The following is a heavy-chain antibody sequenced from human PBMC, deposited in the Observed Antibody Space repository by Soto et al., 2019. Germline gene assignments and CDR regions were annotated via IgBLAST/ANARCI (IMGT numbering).Heavy chain of an antibody. CDR2: ISGSGGST. Sequence: GGSLRLSCAASGFNFRSYWMNWVRQAPGKGLEWVSAISGSGGSTYYADSVKGRFTISRDNSKNTLYLQMNSLRAEDTAVYYCAKEWQQLASYYYYYGMDVWGQGTTVTVSS. D-gene: IGHD6-13*01. J-gene: IGHJ6*02. CDR3: AKEWQQLASYYYYYGMDV. CDR1: GFNFRSYW. V-gene: IGHV3-23*01.